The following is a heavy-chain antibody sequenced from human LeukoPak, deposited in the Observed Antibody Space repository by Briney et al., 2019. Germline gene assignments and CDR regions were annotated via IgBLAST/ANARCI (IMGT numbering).Heavy chain of an antibody. Sequence: GGSLRLSCAASGFTFSSYSMNWVRQAPGKGLERVAVIWYDGSNKNYADSVKGRFTISRDNSKNTLYLQMNSLRAEDTAVYYCARGGRTTWHGMDVWGQGTTVTVSS. CDR3: ARGGRTTWHGMDV. CDR2: IWYDGSNK. V-gene: IGHV3-33*08. D-gene: IGHD4-17*01. J-gene: IGHJ6*01. CDR1: GFTFSSYS.